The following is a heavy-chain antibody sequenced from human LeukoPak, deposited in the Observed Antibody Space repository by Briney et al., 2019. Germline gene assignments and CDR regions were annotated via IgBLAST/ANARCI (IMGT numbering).Heavy chain of an antibody. CDR3: ARDRLLPDFWSGYYVDY. D-gene: IGHD3-3*01. CDR2: IYHSGST. J-gene: IGHJ4*02. CDR1: GYSISSGYY. Sequence: SETLSLTCTVSGYSISSGYYWGWIRQPPGKGLEWIGRIYHSGSTYYNPSLKSRVTISVDTSKNQFSLKLSSVTAADTAVYYCARDRLLPDFWSGYYVDYWGQGTLVTVSS. V-gene: IGHV4-38-2*02.